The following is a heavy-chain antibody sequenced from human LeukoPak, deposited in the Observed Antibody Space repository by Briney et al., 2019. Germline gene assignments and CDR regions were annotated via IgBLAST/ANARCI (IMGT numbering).Heavy chain of an antibody. J-gene: IGHJ4*02. V-gene: IGHV3-23*01. Sequence: PGGSLRLSCVASEFIFGNYAMTWVRQAPGKGLEWVSAINSGGDDTIYTDSVKGRFTISRDNSKNTLYLQLNSLRAEDTAIYYCTKGGSYGPLDYWGQGTLVTVSS. D-gene: IGHD3-16*01. CDR3: TKGGSYGPLDY. CDR2: INSGGDDT. CDR1: EFIFGNYA.